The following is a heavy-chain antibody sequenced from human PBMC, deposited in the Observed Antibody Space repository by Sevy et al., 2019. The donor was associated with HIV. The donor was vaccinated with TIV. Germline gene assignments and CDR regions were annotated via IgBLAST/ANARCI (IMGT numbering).Heavy chain of an antibody. CDR2: IYPGDSGT. J-gene: IGHJ4*02. Sequence: GESLKISCRGSGYIFSSSWIGWVRQMPGKGLEWMGIIYPGDSGTRYSPSFQGQVTISADKSISTAYLQWSSLKASDTAMYYCARGTSSGWLTGSDYWGQGTLVTVSS. D-gene: IGHD6-19*01. CDR1: GYIFSSSW. V-gene: IGHV5-51*01. CDR3: ARGTSSGWLTGSDY.